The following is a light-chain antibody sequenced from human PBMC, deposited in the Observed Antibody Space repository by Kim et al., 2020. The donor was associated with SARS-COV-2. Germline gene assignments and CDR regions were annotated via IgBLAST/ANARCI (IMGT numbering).Light chain of an antibody. V-gene: IGLV2-14*03. CDR2: DVT. Sequence: GQWCTISCTGSNSDIGGYNYVSWYQQHPGKAPKLIIYDVTKRPSGVSDRFSGSKSGNTASLIISGLQADDEADYYCSSYTSSKTWVFGGGTKVTVL. CDR1: NSDIGGYNY. CDR3: SSYTSSKTWV. J-gene: IGLJ3*02.